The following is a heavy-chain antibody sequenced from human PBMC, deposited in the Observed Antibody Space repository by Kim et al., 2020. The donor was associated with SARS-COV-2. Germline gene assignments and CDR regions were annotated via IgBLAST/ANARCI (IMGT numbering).Heavy chain of an antibody. V-gene: IGHV3-49*04. J-gene: IGHJ4*02. CDR2: IRSKAYGGTT. D-gene: IGHD4-17*01. Sequence: GGSLRLSCTASGFTFGDYAMSWVRQAPGKGLEWVGFIRSKAYGGTTEYAASVKGRFTISRDDSKSIAYLQMNSLKTEDTAVYYCTREDYAVDYWGQGTLVTVSS. CDR1: GFTFGDYA. CDR3: TREDYAVDY.